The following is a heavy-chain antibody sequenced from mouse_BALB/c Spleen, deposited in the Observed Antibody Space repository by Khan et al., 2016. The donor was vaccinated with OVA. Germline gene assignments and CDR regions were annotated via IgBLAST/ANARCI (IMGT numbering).Heavy chain of an antibody. J-gene: IGHJ2*01. CDR2: INPSSGYT. CDR1: GYTFTNYT. V-gene: IGHV1-4*01. Sequence: QVQLKQSGAELARPGASVKMSCKASGYTFTNYTMHWVKQRPGQGLEWIGYINPSSGYTNYNQKFKDKATLTADKSSSTAYMQLTSLTSEDSAVYYCARNPVPPYFFDCWGQGTTLAVSS. CDR3: ARNPVPPYFFDC.